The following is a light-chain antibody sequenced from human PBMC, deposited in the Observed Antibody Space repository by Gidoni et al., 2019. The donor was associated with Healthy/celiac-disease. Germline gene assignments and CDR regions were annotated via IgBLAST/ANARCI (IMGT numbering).Light chain of an antibody. Sequence: DIVMPQSPDSLAVSLGERATIHCKSSQSVLYSSNNKNYLAWYQQKPGQPPKLLIYWASTRESGVPDRFSGSGSGTDFTLTISSLQAEDVAVYYCQQYYSTPQTFGQGTKVEIK. J-gene: IGKJ1*01. V-gene: IGKV4-1*01. CDR1: QSVLYSSNNKNY. CDR3: QQYYSTPQT. CDR2: WAS.